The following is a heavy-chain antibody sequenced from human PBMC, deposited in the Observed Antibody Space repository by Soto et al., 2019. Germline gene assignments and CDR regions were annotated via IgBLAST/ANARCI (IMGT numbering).Heavy chain of an antibody. CDR1: GGTFSSYA. V-gene: IGHV1-69*13. J-gene: IGHJ6*02. Sequence: SVKVSCKASGGTFSSYAISWVRQAPGQGVEWMGGIIPIFGTANYAQKFQGRVTITADESTSTAYMELSSLRSEDTAVYYCASPKDNTHYYYYGMDVWGQGTTVTVSS. CDR2: IIPIFGTA. CDR3: ASPKDNTHYYYYGMDV.